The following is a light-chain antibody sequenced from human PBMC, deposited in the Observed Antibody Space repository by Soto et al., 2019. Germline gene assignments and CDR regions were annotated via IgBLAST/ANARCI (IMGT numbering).Light chain of an antibody. CDR1: QSVSSSY. Sequence: EIVLTQSPGTLSLSPGERATLSCRASQSVSSSYLAWYQQKPGQAPRLLLYDASTRATGIPARFSGSGSGTEFTLTISSLQSGDFAVYYCQQYNNWPPWTFGQGTKVDIK. CDR2: DAS. J-gene: IGKJ1*01. V-gene: IGKV3D-15*01. CDR3: QQYNNWPPWT.